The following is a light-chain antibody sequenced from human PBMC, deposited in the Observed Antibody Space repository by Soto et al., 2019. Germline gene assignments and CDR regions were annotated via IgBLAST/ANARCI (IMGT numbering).Light chain of an antibody. V-gene: IGKV3-11*01. J-gene: IGKJ1*01. CDR1: QSVSSY. CDR2: DAS. CDR3: QQRRNWPRWT. Sequence: EIVLTQAPATLSLSPGERATLSCRASQSVSSYLAWYQQKPGQAPRLLIYDASNRATGIPARFSGSGSGTDFTLTISSLEPEDFAVYYCQQRRNWPRWTFGQGTKVEI.